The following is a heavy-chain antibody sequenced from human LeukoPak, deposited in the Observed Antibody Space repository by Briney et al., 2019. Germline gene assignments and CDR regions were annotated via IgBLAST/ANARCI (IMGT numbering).Heavy chain of an antibody. CDR3: AKRSAESSGYFDN. CDR2: ISGSGGST. V-gene: IGHV3-23*01. Sequence: GGSLRLSCAASGFTFSSYAMSWVRQAPGKGLEWVSAISGSGGSTYYADSVKGRFTISRDNSKNTLYLQMNSLGAEDTAVYYCAKRSAESSGYFDNWGQGTLVTVSS. D-gene: IGHD6-19*01. CDR1: GFTFSSYA. J-gene: IGHJ4*02.